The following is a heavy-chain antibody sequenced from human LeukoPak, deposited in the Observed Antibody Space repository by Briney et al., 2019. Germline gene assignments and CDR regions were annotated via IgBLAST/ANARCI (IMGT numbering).Heavy chain of an antibody. Sequence: GGSLRLSCAASGFTFSSYSMNWVRQAPGAGLELVSSISSSSSYIYYADSVKGRFTISRDNAKNSLYLQMDSLRAEDTAVYYCARDRRLLRRDYYYGMDVWGKGTTVTVSS. CDR3: ARDRRLLRRDYYYGMDV. CDR1: GFTFSSYS. V-gene: IGHV3-21*01. D-gene: IGHD2/OR15-2a*01. CDR2: ISSSSSYI. J-gene: IGHJ6*04.